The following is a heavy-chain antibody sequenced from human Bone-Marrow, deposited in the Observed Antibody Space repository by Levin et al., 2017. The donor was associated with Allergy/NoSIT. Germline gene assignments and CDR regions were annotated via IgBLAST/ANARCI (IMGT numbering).Heavy chain of an antibody. J-gene: IGHJ4*02. V-gene: IGHV4-39*01. D-gene: IGHD3-22*01. CDR1: GDSISSRSYY. CDR2: FYYSGTT. CDR3: ARHNGDYDDTSYYFPPAPLDS. Sequence: SETLSLICTVSGDSISSRSYYWGWIRQPPGRGLEWIGTFYYSGTTYYNPSLKSRVTISVDTSKNQFSLKLSSVTAADTAVYFCARHNGDYDDTSYYFPPAPLDSWGQGPLVTVSS.